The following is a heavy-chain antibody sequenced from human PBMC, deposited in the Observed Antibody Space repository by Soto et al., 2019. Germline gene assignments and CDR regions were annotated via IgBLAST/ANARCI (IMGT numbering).Heavy chain of an antibody. J-gene: IGHJ6*04. V-gene: IGHV1-69*02. Sequence: QVQLVQSGAEVKKPGSSVKVSCEASVGTFSSYTISWVRQAPGQGLEWMGRIILILDIANYAQKFLGRVTNSADKSPSTAYIELSSLGSEETAVYYFPSFFGISFIGGSCYSGEMDVWGKGATITVSS. CDR1: VGTFSSYT. CDR2: IILILDIA. CDR3: PSFFGISFIGGSCYSGEMDV. D-gene: IGHD2-15*01.